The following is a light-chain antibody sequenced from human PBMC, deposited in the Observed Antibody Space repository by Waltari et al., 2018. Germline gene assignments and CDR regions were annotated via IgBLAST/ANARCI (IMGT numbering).Light chain of an antibody. V-gene: IGLV2-14*01. J-gene: IGLJ3*02. Sequence: QSALTQPASVSGSPGQSITISCTGTSSDVGGYNYVSWYQQHPGKAPKFMIYDVSQRPPGGSDRFSGSKSGNTASLTISGLQAEDEADYYCSSYTSNNIWVFGGGTKLTVL. CDR3: SSYTSNNIWV. CDR2: DVS. CDR1: SSDVGGYNY.